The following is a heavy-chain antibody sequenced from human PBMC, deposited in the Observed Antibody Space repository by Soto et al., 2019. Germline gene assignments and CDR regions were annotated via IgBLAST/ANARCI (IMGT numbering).Heavy chain of an antibody. CDR3: PRDKNPVILAMITSPGY. Sequence: GGSLRLSCAASGFTFSSYAMHWVRQAPGKGLEWVAVISYDGSNKYYADSVKGRFTISRDNSKNTLYLQMNSLRAEDTAVYYSPRDKNPVILAMITSPGYWGQGTLV. V-gene: IGHV3-30-3*01. CDR2: ISYDGSNK. CDR1: GFTFSSYA. D-gene: IGHD5-12*01. J-gene: IGHJ4*02.